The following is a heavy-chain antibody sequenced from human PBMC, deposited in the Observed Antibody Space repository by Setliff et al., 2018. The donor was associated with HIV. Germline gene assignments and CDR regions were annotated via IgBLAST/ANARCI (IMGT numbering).Heavy chain of an antibody. CDR1: GVPISSGLYY. CDR3: ARDVGSSAWPFDH. D-gene: IGHD6-25*01. J-gene: IGHJ4*02. CDR2: ISSSGGT. Sequence: SETLSLTCTVSGVPISSGLYYWNWIRQPAGKGLEWIGRISSSGGTTYNPSLKSRVSVSTGPSKNQFSLNLSSVTAADTAVYYCARDVGSSAWPFDHWGQGTLVTVS. V-gene: IGHV4-61*02.